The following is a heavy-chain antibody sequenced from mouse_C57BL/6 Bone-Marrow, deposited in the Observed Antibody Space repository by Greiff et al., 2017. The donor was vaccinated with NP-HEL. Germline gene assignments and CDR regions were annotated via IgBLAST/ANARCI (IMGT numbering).Heavy chain of an antibody. V-gene: IGHV1-52*01. CDR3: AREGIYYDLDY. Sequence: VQLQQPGAELVRPWSSVKLSCKASGYTFTSYWMHWVKQRPIQGLEWIGNIDPSDSETHYNQKFKDKATLTVDKSSSTAYMQLSSLTSEDSAVYYCAREGIYYDLDYWGQGTTLTVSS. D-gene: IGHD2-4*01. CDR1: GYTFTSYW. J-gene: IGHJ2*01. CDR2: IDPSDSET.